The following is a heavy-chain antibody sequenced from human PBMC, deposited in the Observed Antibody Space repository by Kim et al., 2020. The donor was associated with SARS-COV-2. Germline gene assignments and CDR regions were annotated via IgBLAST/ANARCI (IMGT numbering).Heavy chain of an antibody. D-gene: IGHD6-13*01. CDR2: ISGSGGSI. CDR3: AKIKSSSWYSPYDY. J-gene: IGHJ4*02. CDR1: GFTFSSYA. Sequence: GGSLRLSCAASGFTFSSYAMSWVRQAPGEGLEWVSVISGSGGSIYYADSVKGRFTISRDNSKNTLYLQMNSLRAEDTAVYYCAKIKSSSWYSPYDYWGQGTLVTVSS. V-gene: IGHV3-23*01.